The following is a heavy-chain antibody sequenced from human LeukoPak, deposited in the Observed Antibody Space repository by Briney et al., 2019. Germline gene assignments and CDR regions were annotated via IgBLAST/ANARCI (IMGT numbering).Heavy chain of an antibody. CDR1: GGSISSGGYS. D-gene: IGHD2-2*01. CDR2: IYHSGRT. CDR3: ARLQYCSGTSCYWFDP. Sequence: SETLSLTCAVSGGSISSGGYSWSWIRQPPGKGLEWIGYIYHSGRTYYNPSLKSRVTISVDRSKNQFSLKLSSVTAADTAVYYCARLQYCSGTSCYWFDPWGQGTLVTVSS. V-gene: IGHV4-30-2*01. J-gene: IGHJ5*02.